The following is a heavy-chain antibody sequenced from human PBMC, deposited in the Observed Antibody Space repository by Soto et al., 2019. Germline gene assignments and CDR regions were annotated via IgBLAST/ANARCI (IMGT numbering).Heavy chain of an antibody. CDR1: GDSVSSNSAA. Sequence: SQTLSLTCAISGDSVSSNSAAWNWIRPPPSRGLEWLGRTYYRSKWYNDYAVSVKSRITINPDTSKNQFSLQLNSVTPEDTAVYYCARDWVLYGRPCDYWGQGTLVTVSS. CDR3: ARDWVLYGRPCDY. V-gene: IGHV6-1*01. D-gene: IGHD2-8*02. CDR2: TYYRSKWYN. J-gene: IGHJ4*02.